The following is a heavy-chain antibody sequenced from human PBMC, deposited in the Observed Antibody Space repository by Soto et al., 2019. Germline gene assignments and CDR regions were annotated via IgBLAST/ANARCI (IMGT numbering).Heavy chain of an antibody. CDR1: GDSISRGGYY. V-gene: IGHV4-31*03. J-gene: IGHJ5*02. D-gene: IGHD2-21*01. Sequence: SETLSLTCTVSGDSISRGGYYWNWIRQHPRKGLEWIGYIYHSGSTNYNPSLKSRVTISVDTSKNQLSLELSSVTAADTAIYYCARDGAGAYGLGWFDPWGQGILVT. CDR3: ARDGAGAYGLGWFDP. CDR2: IYHSGST.